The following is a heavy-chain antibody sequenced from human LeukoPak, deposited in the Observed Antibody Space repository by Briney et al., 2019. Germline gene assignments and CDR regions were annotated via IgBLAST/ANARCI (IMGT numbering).Heavy chain of an antibody. CDR1: GGTFSSYA. D-gene: IGHD3-22*01. V-gene: IGHV1-69*06. CDR2: IIPIFGTA. CDR3: AKGGAMIVGLPFDY. Sequence: SVKVSCKASGGTFSSYAISWVRQAPGQGLEWMGGIIPIFGTANYAQKFQGRVTITADKSTSTAYMELGSLRSEDTAVYYCAKGGAMIVGLPFDYWGQGTLVTVSS. J-gene: IGHJ4*02.